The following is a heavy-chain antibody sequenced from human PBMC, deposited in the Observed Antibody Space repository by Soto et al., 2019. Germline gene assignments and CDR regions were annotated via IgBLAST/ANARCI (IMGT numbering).Heavy chain of an antibody. V-gene: IGHV1-18*01. CDR1: GYTFTSYG. CDR3: ARDRGGWSPAAGSSGFDP. CDR2: ISAYNGNT. J-gene: IGHJ5*02. Sequence: ASVKVSCKASGYTFTSYGISWVRQAPGQGLEWMGWISAYNGNTNYAQKLQGRVTMTTDTSTSTAYMELRSLRSDDTAVYYCARDRGGWSPAAGSSGFDPWGQGTLVTVSS. D-gene: IGHD6-19*01.